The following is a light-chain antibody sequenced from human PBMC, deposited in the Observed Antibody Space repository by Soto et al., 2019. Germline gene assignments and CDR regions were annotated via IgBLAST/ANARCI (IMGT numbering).Light chain of an antibody. J-gene: IGKJ5*01. CDR3: MQSTQLPPT. V-gene: IGKV2D-29*02. CDR2: EVS. Sequence: DVVMTQTPLSLSVAPGQPASISCQSSQSLLHITGETFLFWYLQKQGQSPQLXIYEVSTRVSGVPDRFSGSGSGTEFTLEISRVETDDVGIYYCMQSTQLPPTFGQGTRLEIK. CDR1: QSLLHITGETF.